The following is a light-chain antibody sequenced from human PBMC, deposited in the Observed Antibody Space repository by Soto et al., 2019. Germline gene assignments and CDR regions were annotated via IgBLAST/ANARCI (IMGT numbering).Light chain of an antibody. CDR2: YAS. V-gene: IGKV1-39*01. CDR1: QSISNN. CDR3: QRSFVRT. Sequence: DIQMTQSPSSLSASVGDRVTITCRASQSISNNLNWYQQKPGKAPKLLIYYASILQSGVPSRFSGSGSGTDFTLTINSLQPEDFATYYCQRSFVRTFGQGTKVEIK. J-gene: IGKJ1*01.